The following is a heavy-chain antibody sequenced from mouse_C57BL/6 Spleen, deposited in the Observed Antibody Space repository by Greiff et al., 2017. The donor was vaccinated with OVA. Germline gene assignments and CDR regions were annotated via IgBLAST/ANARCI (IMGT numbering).Heavy chain of an antibody. Sequence: QVQLKQPGAELVKPGASVKLSCKASGYTFTSYWMHWVKQRPGQGLEWIGVIHPNSGSTNYNEKFKSKATLTVDKSSSTAYMQLSSLTSEDSAVYYCAGQRYDPAGFAYWGQGTLVTVSA. CDR1: GYTFTSYW. D-gene: IGHD2-14*01. J-gene: IGHJ3*01. CDR3: AGQRYDPAGFAY. V-gene: IGHV1-64*01. CDR2: IHPNSGST.